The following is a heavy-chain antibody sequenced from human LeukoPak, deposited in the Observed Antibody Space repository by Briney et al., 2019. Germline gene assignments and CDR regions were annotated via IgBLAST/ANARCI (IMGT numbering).Heavy chain of an antibody. V-gene: IGHV4-38-2*02. D-gene: IGHD5-12*01. CDR3: ARTTEGYAGGPGYSYYYYMDV. J-gene: IGHJ6*03. Sequence: SETLSLTCTVSGYSISSGYYWGWIRQPPGKGLEWIGIYHNGNTFYNPSLKSRVTISVDTSKNQFSLKLSSVTAADTAVYYCARTTEGYAGGPGYSYYYYMDVWGKGTTVTISS. CDR1: GYSISSGYY. CDR2: YHNGNT.